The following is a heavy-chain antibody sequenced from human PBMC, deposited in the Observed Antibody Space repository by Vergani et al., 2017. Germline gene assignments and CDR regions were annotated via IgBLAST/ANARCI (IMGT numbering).Heavy chain of an antibody. CDR2: ISGSGGST. Sequence: EVQLLESGGGLVQPGGSLRLSCAASGFTFSSYAMSWVRQAPGKGLEWVSAISGSGGSTYYADSVKGRFTISRDNSKNTLYLQMNSLRAEDTAVYYCAREIIVVVPAASPGYYYYGMDVWGQGTTVTVSS. CDR1: GFTFSSYA. V-gene: IGHV3-23*01. J-gene: IGHJ6*02. D-gene: IGHD2-2*01. CDR3: AREIIVVVPAASPGYYYYGMDV.